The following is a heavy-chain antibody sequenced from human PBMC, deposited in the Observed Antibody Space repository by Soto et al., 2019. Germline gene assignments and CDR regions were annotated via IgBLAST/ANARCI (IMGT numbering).Heavy chain of an antibody. D-gene: IGHD1-1*01. V-gene: IGHV1-46*01. CDR1: GYTFTTYL. J-gene: IGHJ3*01. CDR3: ATWHEREHAYDV. Sequence: QVQLVQSAAEVRKPGASVKVSCRTSGYTFTTYLMHWVRQAPGQGPEWMGILNPTAGRTSYSQKFQGRVTMTSDASTSTAYMELTGLRSDDTAVYYCATWHEREHAYDVWGQGTTVTVSS. CDR2: LNPTAGRT.